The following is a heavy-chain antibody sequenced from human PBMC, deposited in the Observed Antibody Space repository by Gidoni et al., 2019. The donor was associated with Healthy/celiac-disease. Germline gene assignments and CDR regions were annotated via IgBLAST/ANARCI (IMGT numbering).Heavy chain of an antibody. J-gene: IGHJ4*02. CDR3: ARGAYYDSSGYLDY. D-gene: IGHD3-22*01. Sequence: EVQLVASGGGLVQPGGSLRLSCAASGFPFSSYSMNWVRQAPGKGLEWVSYISSSSSTIYYADSVKGRFTISRDNAKNSLYLQMNSLRAEDTAVYYCARGAYYDSSGYLDYWGQGTLVTVSS. CDR2: ISSSSSTI. V-gene: IGHV3-48*01. CDR1: GFPFSSYS.